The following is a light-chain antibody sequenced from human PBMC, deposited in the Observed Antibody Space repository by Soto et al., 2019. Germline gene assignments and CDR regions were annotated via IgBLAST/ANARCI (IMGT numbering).Light chain of an antibody. CDR1: QDISSY. J-gene: IGKJ4*01. CDR3: QQLKSYPLS. Sequence: DIQLTQSPSFLSASVGYRVTITCRTSQDISSYLAWYQQKPGKAPQLLISAASTLQSGVPSRFSGSGSGTELTLTISSLQPEDFATYYCQQLKSYPLSFGGGTKVEI. CDR2: AAS. V-gene: IGKV1-9*01.